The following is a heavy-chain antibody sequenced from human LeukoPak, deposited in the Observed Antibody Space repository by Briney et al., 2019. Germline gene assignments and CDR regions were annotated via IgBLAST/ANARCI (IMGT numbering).Heavy chain of an antibody. J-gene: IGHJ4*02. CDR2: VYHRGSP. CDR1: DGSLSSDTW. Sequence: SETLSLTCAVSDGSLSSDTWWSWVRQPPGRGLEWIGEVYHRGSPNYNPSLKSRVTISVDKSKNQFSLKLSSVTAADTAVYYCARVGGRYGGSHFDYWGQGTLVTVSS. D-gene: IGHD5-12*01. CDR3: ARVGGRYGGSHFDY. V-gene: IGHV4-4*02.